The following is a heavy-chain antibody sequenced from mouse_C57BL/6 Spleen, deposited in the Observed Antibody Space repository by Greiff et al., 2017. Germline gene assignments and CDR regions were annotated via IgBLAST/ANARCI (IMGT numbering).Heavy chain of an antibody. Sequence: EVQLQQSGPELVKPGASVKISCKASGYTFTDYYMNWVKQSHGKSLEWIGDINPNNGGTSYNQKFKGKATLTVDKSSSTAYMELRSLTSEDSAVYYCARREGYEGWFAYWGQGTLVTVSA. V-gene: IGHV1-26*01. CDR1: GYTFTDYY. CDR3: ARREGYEGWFAY. J-gene: IGHJ3*01. D-gene: IGHD2-2*01. CDR2: INPNNGGT.